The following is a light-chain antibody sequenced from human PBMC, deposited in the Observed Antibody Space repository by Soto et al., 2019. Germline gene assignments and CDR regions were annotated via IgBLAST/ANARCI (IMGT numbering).Light chain of an antibody. J-gene: IGKJ1*01. CDR1: RSNSSY. CDR3: QQSYITTWM. V-gene: IGKV1-39*01. Sequence: DIQMTQSPSSLSASVGDIVTITCRASRSNSSYLNWYQQKPGKAPKLLIYGASSLQSGDPSRFSAIGTGVDFTLTIIRLQPEDFATYCCQQSYITTWMFGQGTKVEIK. CDR2: GAS.